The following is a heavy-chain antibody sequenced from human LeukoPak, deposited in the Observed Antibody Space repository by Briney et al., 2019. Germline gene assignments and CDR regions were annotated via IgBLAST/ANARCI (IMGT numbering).Heavy chain of an antibody. Sequence: GGSLRLSCAASGLTFSSNGMNWVRQAPGKGLEWVSYISATGGTIYYADSVKGRFTISRDNAKNSLYLQMNSLRVEDTALYYCARDQYLDCRGQGTLVTVSS. J-gene: IGHJ4*02. CDR1: GLTFSSNG. V-gene: IGHV3-48*04. CDR3: ARDQYLDC. CDR2: ISATGGTI.